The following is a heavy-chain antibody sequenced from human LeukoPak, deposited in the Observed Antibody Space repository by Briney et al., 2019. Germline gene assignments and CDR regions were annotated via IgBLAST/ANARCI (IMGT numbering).Heavy chain of an antibody. CDR3: AREAIKDY. Sequence: GGSLRLSCAASGFTFSSYEMNWVRQAPGKGLEWVSYISFSGSTIYYADSVKGRFTVARDDAKNSLYLQMSSLRDEDTAVYYCAREAIKDYWGQGTLVTVSS. J-gene: IGHJ4*02. CDR1: GFTFSSYE. CDR2: ISFSGSTI. V-gene: IGHV3-48*03.